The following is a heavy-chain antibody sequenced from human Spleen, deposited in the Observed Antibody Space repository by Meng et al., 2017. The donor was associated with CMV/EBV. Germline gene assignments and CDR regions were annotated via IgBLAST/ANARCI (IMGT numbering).Heavy chain of an antibody. V-gene: IGHV3-9*01. J-gene: IGHJ4*02. Sequence: GGSLRLSCAASGFSFGDYAMHWVRQAPGRGLEWVSGISWNSGNIGYADSVKGRFTISRDNAKNSLYLQMNSLRAEDTAVYYCARDLNYFFDYWGQGTLVTVSS. D-gene: IGHD1-7*01. CDR3: ARDLNYFFDY. CDR2: ISWNSGNI. CDR1: GFSFGDYA.